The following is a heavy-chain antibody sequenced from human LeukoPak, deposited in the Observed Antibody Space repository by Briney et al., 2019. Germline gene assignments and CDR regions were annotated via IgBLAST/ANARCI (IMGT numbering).Heavy chain of an antibody. D-gene: IGHD2-2*03. J-gene: IGHJ4*02. CDR1: GFTFSSYA. Sequence: GGSLRLSCAASGFTFSSYAMHWVRQAPGKGLEWVAVISYDGSNKYYADSVKGRFTISRDDSKNTLYLQMTSLRGEDTAVYYFAKDWICDYWGQGTLVTVSS. V-gene: IGHV3-30-3*01. CDR3: AKDWICDY. CDR2: ISYDGSNK.